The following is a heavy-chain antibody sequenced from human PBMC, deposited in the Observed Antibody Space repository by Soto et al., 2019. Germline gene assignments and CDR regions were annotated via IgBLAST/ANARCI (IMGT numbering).Heavy chain of an antibody. V-gene: IGHV3-74*01. J-gene: IGHJ4*02. CDR1: GFTFSSSW. CDR3: ARGPSGWFGYDD. D-gene: IGHD6-19*01. CDR2: INSGASTT. Sequence: GGSLRLSCAASGFTFSSSWMHWVRQAPGKGLVWVSRINSGASTTNYADSVKGRFTISRDNAKNTLYLQMDSLTAEDTAVYYCARGPSGWFGYDDWGQGSLVTVSS.